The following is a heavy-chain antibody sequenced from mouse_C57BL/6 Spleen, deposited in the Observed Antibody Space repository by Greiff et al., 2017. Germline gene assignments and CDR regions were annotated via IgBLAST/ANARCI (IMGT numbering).Heavy chain of an antibody. V-gene: IGHV5-6*01. CDR3: ARGDGNHWYFDV. Sequence: VQLQQSGGDLVKPGGSLKLSCAASGFTFSSYGMSWVRQTPDKRLEWVATISSGGSYTYYPDSLKGRFTISRYNAKNTLYLQMSSLKSEDTAMYYCARGDGNHWYFDVWGTGTTVTVSS. D-gene: IGHD2-1*01. CDR1: GFTFSSYG. J-gene: IGHJ1*03. CDR2: ISSGGSYT.